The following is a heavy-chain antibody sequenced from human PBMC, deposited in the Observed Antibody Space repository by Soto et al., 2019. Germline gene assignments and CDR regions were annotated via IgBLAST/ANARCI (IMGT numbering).Heavy chain of an antibody. D-gene: IGHD3-10*01. Sequence: SETLSLRWTVSGGSIRNVYNSLIRQPPGKGLEWIGYISYSGSLDYNPSLKSRVTISLDTYKNQFSLKLSSVTAADTAVYYCARGSGGSGSYYNWFDPWGQGTLVTVSS. J-gene: IGHJ5*02. V-gene: IGHV4-59*12. CDR3: ARGSGGSGSYYNWFDP. CDR2: ISYSGSL. CDR1: GGSIRNVY.